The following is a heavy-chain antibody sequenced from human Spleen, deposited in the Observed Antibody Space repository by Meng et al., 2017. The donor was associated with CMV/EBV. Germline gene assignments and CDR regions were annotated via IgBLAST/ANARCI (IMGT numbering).Heavy chain of an antibody. V-gene: IGHV1-18*01. CDR3: ARGLIVVVPAASISFCDI. CDR2: ISAYNGNT. J-gene: IGHJ3*02. Sequence: SVKVSCKASGYTFTSYGISWVRQAPGQGLEWMGWISAYNGNTNYAQKLQGRVTMTTDTSTSTAYMELRSLRSDATAVYYCARGLIVVVPAASISFCDIWGQGTMVTVSS. CDR1: GYTFTSYG. D-gene: IGHD2-2*01.